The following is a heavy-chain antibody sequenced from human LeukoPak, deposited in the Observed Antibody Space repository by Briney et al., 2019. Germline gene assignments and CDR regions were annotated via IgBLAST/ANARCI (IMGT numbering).Heavy chain of an antibody. J-gene: IGHJ4*02. CDR3: ARQTGAGLFILP. D-gene: IGHD3-3*01. V-gene: IGHV4-39*01. CDR1: GGSISTSNSY. Sequence: SETLSLTCAVSGGSISTSNSYWGWIRRPPGKGLEWVGSIYYSGNTYYNPSLKGRVTISVDTSKNQFSLILTSVTAADTAVYYCARQTGAGLFILPGGQGTLVTVSS. CDR2: IYYSGNT.